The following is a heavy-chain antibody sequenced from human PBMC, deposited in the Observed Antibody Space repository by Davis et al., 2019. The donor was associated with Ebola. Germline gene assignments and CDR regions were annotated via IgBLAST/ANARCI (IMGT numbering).Heavy chain of an antibody. CDR1: GGSISSYY. CDR3: ARGAGAAGIFGYNWFDP. D-gene: IGHD6-13*01. V-gene: IGHV4-59*01. CDR2: IYHSGVT. Sequence: SETLSLTCTVSGGSISSYYWSWIRQPPGKGLEWIGYIYHSGVTNHNPSLKSRVTISVDTSKNQFSLKLSSVTAADTAVYYCARGAGAAGIFGYNWFDPWGQGTLVTVSS. J-gene: IGHJ5*02.